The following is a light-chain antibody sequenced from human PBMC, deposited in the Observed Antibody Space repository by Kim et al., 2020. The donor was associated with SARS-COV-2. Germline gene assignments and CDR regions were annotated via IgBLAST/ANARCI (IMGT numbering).Light chain of an antibody. CDR1: SGSIASNY. V-gene: IGLV6-57*01. Sequence: KTVTISCTRSSGSIASNYVQWYQQHPGSSPTTVIYEDNQRPSGVPDRFSGSIDSSSNSASLSISGLKTEDEADYYCQSYDSSNPWVFGGGTQLTVL. CDR2: EDN. J-gene: IGLJ3*02. CDR3: QSYDSSNPWV.